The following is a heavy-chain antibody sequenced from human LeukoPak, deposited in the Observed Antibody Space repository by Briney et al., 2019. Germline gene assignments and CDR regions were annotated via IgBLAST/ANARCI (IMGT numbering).Heavy chain of an antibody. CDR2: INPNSGGT. J-gene: IGHJ3*02. D-gene: IGHD1-26*01. CDR3: ARDRVIVGATNAFDI. V-gene: IGHV1-2*02. CDR1: GYTFTGYY. Sequence: ASVKVSCKASGYTFTGYYMHWVRQAPGQGPEWMGWINPNSGGTNYAQKFQGRVTMTRDTSISTAYMELSRLRSDDTAVYYCARDRVIVGATNAFDIWGQGTMVTVSS.